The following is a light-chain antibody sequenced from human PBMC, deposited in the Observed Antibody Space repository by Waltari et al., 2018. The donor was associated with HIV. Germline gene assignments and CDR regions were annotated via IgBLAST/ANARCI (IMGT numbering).Light chain of an antibody. J-gene: IGLJ2*01. V-gene: IGLV3-21*02. CDR1: NIGSKS. CDR2: DDS. CDR3: QVWDSISDHVL. Sequence: SYVLTQPPSVSVAPGQTARIAWGGNNIGSKSVHWYQQKPGQAPVLVVYDDSDRPSGIPERFSGSNSGNTATLTISRVEAGDEADYYCQVWDSISDHVLFGGGTKLTVL.